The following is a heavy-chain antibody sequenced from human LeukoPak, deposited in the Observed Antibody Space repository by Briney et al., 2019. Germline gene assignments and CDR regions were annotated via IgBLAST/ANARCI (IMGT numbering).Heavy chain of an antibody. D-gene: IGHD3-10*01. CDR3: ARPGSDRARGWGYFDS. CDR2: VSGIDGNT. CDR1: GYTFTEYG. Sequence: ASLKVSCKASGYTFTEYGVNWVRQAPGQGLEWMGWVSGIDGNTKYARNLQGRVTMTRDTSTSTAFMELRSLTSDDTAIYYCARPGSDRARGWGYFDSRGKGTLVTVSS. J-gene: IGHJ4*02. V-gene: IGHV1-18*01.